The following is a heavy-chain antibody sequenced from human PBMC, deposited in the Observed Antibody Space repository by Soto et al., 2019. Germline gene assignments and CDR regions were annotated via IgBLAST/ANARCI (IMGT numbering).Heavy chain of an antibody. J-gene: IGHJ6*02. CDR1: GFTLSSYA. V-gene: IGHV3-23*01. Sequence: GSLRLFCAASGFTLSSYAMSWVSQAPAKGLECVSATSGSGGRTYYAESVKGRFTISRDNSKNKLYLQIESLRAEDTAVDYCAKGYVLCFGEIHNHGMDVWGQGTTVTV. D-gene: IGHD3-10*01. CDR3: AKGYVLCFGEIHNHGMDV. CDR2: TSGSGGRT.